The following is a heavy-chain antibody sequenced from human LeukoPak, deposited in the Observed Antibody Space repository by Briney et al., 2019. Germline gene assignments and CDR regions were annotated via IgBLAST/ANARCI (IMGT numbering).Heavy chain of an antibody. Sequence: SETLSHTCSVSGGSISSPAWTWIRQPPGKGLEWIGYCHYSGSTNYNPSLKSRVTMSVDTSKNQFSLKLSSVTAADTAIYYCARVGGNWHFDLWGRGTLVTVPS. CDR2: CHYSGST. V-gene: IGHV4-59*11. CDR1: GGSISSPA. J-gene: IGHJ2*01. CDR3: ARVGGNWHFDL. D-gene: IGHD3-10*01.